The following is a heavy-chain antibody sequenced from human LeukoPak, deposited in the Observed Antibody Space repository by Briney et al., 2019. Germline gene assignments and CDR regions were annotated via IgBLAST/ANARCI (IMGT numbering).Heavy chain of an antibody. Sequence: ASVKVSCKASGYTFTGYYMHWVRQAPGQGLEWMGWINPNSGGTNYAQKFQGRVTITRNTSISTAYMELSSLRSEDTAVYYCARGTEGYGSGSYVYWFDPWGQGTLVTVSS. CDR3: ARGTEGYGSGSYVYWFDP. D-gene: IGHD3-10*01. J-gene: IGHJ5*02. CDR1: GYTFTGYY. CDR2: INPNSGGT. V-gene: IGHV1-2*02.